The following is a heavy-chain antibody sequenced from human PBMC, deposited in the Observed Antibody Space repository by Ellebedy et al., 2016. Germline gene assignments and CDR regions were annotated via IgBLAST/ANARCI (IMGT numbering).Heavy chain of an antibody. CDR1: GFSFTRHD. D-gene: IGHD1-14*01. J-gene: IGHJ4*02. CDR2: ISAYNGNT. Sequence: ASVKVSCKASGFSFTRHDITWVRQAPGQGLEWMGWISAYNGNTNYAQNLQGRVTMTTDTSTGTVYMELRSLISDDTAVYYCARDSGRASHFRTCGDYWGQGTLVTVSS. CDR3: ARDSGRASHFRTCGDY. V-gene: IGHV1-18*01.